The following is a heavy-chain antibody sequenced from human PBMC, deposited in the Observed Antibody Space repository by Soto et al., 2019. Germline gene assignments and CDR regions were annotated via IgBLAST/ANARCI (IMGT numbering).Heavy chain of an antibody. J-gene: IGHJ4*02. CDR2: INPSGGST. D-gene: IGHD6-19*01. Sequence: ASVKVSCKASGYTFTSYYMHWVRQAPGQGLEWMGIINPSGGSTSYAQKFQGRVTMTRDTSTSTVYMELSSLRSEDTAVYYCARDQSPSLRYSSGWCSIYWGQGTLVTVSS. V-gene: IGHV1-46*03. CDR3: ARDQSPSLRYSSGWCSIY. CDR1: GYTFTSYY.